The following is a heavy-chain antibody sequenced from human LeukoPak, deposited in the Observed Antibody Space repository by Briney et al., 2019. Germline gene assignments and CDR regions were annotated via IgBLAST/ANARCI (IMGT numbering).Heavy chain of an antibody. CDR1: TFTINIYA. J-gene: IGHJ3*02. CDR2: ITVNGGGT. D-gene: IGHD4-17*01. CDR3: AKDPNGDYVGAFDS. Sequence: GGSLRLSCAPSTFTINIYAMTWVRQAPGKGLEWVSSITVNGGGTSYADPVKGRFTISRGNSKNTLYLQMNSLRAEDTAVYYCAKDPNGDYVGAFDSWDQGTMVTVSS. V-gene: IGHV3-23*01.